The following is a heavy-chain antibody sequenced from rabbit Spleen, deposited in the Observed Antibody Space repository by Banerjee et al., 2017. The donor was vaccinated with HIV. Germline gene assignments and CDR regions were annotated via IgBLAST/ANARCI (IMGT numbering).Heavy chain of an antibody. CDR3: ARGASNDYAHNL. J-gene: IGHJ6*01. Sequence: QSLEESGGDLVKPGASLTLTCIASGVSFSGNSYMCWVRQAPGKGLEWIACIGTASGNSYYASWAKGRFTISKTSSTTVDLKMTSLTAADTATYFCARGASNDYAHNLWGPGTLVTVS. V-gene: IGHV1S40*01. CDR2: IGTASGNS. CDR1: GVSFSGNSY. D-gene: IGHD6-1*01.